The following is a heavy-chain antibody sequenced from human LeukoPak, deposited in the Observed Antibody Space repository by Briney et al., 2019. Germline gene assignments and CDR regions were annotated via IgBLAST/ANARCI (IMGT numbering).Heavy chain of an antibody. CDR1: GGSISSYY. CDR2: IYYSGST. D-gene: IGHD6-19*01. CDR3: ARVGSSGWYLLDY. J-gene: IGHJ4*02. Sequence: SETLSLTRTVSGGSISSYYWSWIRQPPGKGLEWIGYIYYSGSTNYNPSLKSRVTISVDTSKNQFSLKLSSVTAADTAVYYCARVGSSGWYLLDYWGQGTLVTVSS. V-gene: IGHV4-59*01.